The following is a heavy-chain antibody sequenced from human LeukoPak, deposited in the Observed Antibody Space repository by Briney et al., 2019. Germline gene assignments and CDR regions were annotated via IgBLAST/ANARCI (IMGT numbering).Heavy chain of an antibody. CDR2: IIPIFGTA. CDR3: ARFSVRGVIGNWFDP. V-gene: IGHV1-69*13. D-gene: IGHD3-10*01. Sequence: WASVKVSCKASGGTFSSYAISWVRQAPGQGLEWVGGIIPIFGTANYAQKFQGRVTITADESTSTAYMELSSLRSEDTAVYYCARFSVRGVIGNWFDPWGQGTLVTASS. CDR1: GGTFSSYA. J-gene: IGHJ5*02.